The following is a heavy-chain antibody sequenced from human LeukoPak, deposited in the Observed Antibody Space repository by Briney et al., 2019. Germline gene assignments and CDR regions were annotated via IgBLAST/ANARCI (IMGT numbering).Heavy chain of an antibody. D-gene: IGHD3-22*01. CDR2: IYYSGRT. CDR1: GGSINRGDHY. Sequence: SETLSLTCTVSGGSINRGDHYWAWIRQTPGKGLEWIGSIYYSGRTYYNPSVESRVTMSVDTSENQFSLKLASVTAADTAVYFCANYYDSRGYYLFEFWGQGTLVTVSS. J-gene: IGHJ4*02. V-gene: IGHV4-39*01. CDR3: ANYYDSRGYYLFEF.